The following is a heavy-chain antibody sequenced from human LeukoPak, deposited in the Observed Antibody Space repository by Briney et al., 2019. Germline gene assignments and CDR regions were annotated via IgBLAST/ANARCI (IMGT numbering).Heavy chain of an antibody. CDR3: ARDRYYDSSGYFKSYYYYYYMDV. CDR1: GGSISSYY. Sequence: PSETLSLTCTVSGGSISSYYWSWIRQPAGKGLEWIGRMYTSGSTNYNPSLKSRVTMSVDTSKNQFSLKLSSVTAADTAVYYCARDRYYDSSGYFKSYYYYYYMDVWGKGTTVTVPS. D-gene: IGHD3-22*01. CDR2: MYTSGST. J-gene: IGHJ6*03. V-gene: IGHV4-4*07.